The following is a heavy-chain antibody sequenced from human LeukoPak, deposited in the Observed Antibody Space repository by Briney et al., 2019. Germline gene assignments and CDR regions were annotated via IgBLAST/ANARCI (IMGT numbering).Heavy chain of an antibody. J-gene: IGHJ5*02. CDR1: GGSISSHY. D-gene: IGHD2-8*02. Sequence: PSETLSLTCTVSGGSISSHYWSWIRQPPGKGLEWIGYIYYSGSTNYNPSLKSRVTISVDTSKNQFSLKLSSVTAADTAVYYCARGGVWFDPWGQGTLVTVSS. CDR3: ARGGVWFDP. CDR2: IYYSGST. V-gene: IGHV4-59*11.